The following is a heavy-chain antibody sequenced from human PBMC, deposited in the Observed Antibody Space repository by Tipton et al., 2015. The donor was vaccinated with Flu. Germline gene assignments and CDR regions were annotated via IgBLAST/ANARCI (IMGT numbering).Heavy chain of an antibody. D-gene: IGHD3-10*01. CDR3: ARSTYYYGSGSSDY. CDR1: GGSISSYY. CDR2: IYTSGST. V-gene: IGHV4-4*07. J-gene: IGHJ4*02. Sequence: TLSLTCTVSGGSISSYYWSWIRQPAGKGLEWIGRIYTSGSTNYNPSLKSRVTISVDTAKNQFSQRLSSVTAADTAVYYCARSTYYYGSGSSDYWGQGTLVTVSS.